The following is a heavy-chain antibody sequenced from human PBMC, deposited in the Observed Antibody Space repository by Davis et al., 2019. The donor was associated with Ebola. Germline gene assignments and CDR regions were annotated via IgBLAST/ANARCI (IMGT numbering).Heavy chain of an antibody. CDR3: ARDDDSSGYYGNPRDI. CDR2: ISYDGSNK. CDR1: GFTFSSYW. Sequence: GGSLRLSCAASGFTFSSYWMSWVRQAPGKGLEWVAVISYDGSNKYYADSVKGRFTISRDNSKNTLYLQMNSLRAEDTAVYYCARDDDSSGYYGNPRDIWGQGTMVTVSS. D-gene: IGHD3-22*01. J-gene: IGHJ3*02. V-gene: IGHV3-30-3*01.